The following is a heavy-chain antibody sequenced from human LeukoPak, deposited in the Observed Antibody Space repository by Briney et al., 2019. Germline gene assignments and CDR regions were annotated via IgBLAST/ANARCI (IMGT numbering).Heavy chain of an antibody. D-gene: IGHD5-12*01. V-gene: IGHV5-51*01. CDR2: IYPGDSDT. Sequence: KNGESLKISCKGSGYSFTSYWTGWVRQMPGKGLEWMGIIYPGDSDTRYSPSFQGQVTISADNSISTAYLQWSSLKASDTAMYYCARRGYSGYSPLDSWGQGTLVTVSS. CDR1: GYSFTSYW. CDR3: ARRGYSGYSPLDS. J-gene: IGHJ4*02.